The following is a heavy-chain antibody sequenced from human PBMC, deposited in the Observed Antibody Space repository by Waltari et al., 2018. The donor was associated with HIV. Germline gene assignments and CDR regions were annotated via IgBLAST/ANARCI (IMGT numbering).Heavy chain of an antibody. J-gene: IGHJ6*02. D-gene: IGHD3-3*01. CDR2: IYYSGRP. V-gene: IGHV4-39*01. CDR1: GGSISSSSYY. CDR3: AGRGDFWSGYYYFGIDG. Sequence: QLQLQESGPGLVKPSETLSLTCTVSGGSISSSSYYWGWIRQPPGKGLEWIGSIYYSGRPYHHPSLKGRVTISRETSKDQFSLKLSSVNAADTAVYFFAGRGDFWSGYYYFGIDGWGPGTTVTVSS.